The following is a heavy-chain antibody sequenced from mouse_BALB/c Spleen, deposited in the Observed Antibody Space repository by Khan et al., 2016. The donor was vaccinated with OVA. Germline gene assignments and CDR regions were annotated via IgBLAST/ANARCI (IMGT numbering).Heavy chain of an antibody. Sequence: QVQLQQSGAELVRPGVSVKISCKGSGYTFTDFTMHWVKQSHVKSLEWIGVISTYYGEASYNQKFKGKATLTVDRSSSTAYMDLARLTSEDSAIYYWERGGGGNRFAYWGQGTLVTVSA. CDR3: ERGGGGNRFAY. J-gene: IGHJ3*01. V-gene: IGHV1S137*01. CDR1: GYTFTDFT. CDR2: ISTYYGEA.